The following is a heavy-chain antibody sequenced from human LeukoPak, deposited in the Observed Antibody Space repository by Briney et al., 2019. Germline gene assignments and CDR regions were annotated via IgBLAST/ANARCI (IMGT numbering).Heavy chain of an antibody. Sequence: GGSLRLSCAASGFTFSSYAMHWVRQAPGKGLEWVAVISYDGSNKYYADSVKGRFTISRDNSKNTLYLQMNSLRAEDTAVYYCARYTAMARGFDYWGQGTLVTVSS. CDR3: ARYTAMARGFDY. CDR1: GFTFSSYA. V-gene: IGHV3-30*04. D-gene: IGHD5-18*01. J-gene: IGHJ4*02. CDR2: ISYDGSNK.